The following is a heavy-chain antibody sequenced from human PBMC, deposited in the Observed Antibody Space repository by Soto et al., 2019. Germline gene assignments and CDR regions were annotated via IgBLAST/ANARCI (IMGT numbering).Heavy chain of an antibody. CDR3: AADLPHGGYYGSGSYPRTFDP. D-gene: IGHD3-10*01. V-gene: IGHV1-58*01. CDR1: GFTFTSSA. J-gene: IGHJ5*02. CDR2: IVVGSGNT. Sequence: SVKVSCKASGFTFTSSAVQWVRQARGQRLEWIGWIVVGSGNTNYAQKFQERVTITRDMSTSTAYMELSSLRSEDTAVYYCAADLPHGGYYGSGSYPRTFDPWGQATLVTVSS.